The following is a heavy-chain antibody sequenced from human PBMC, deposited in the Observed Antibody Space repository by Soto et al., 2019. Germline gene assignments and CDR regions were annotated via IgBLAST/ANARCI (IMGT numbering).Heavy chain of an antibody. D-gene: IGHD3-10*01. J-gene: IGHJ5*02. Sequence: PGESLKISCKGSGYSFTSYWIGWVRQMPGKGLEWMGIIYPGDSDTRYSPSFQGQVTISADKSISTAYLQWSSLKASDTAMYYCARLGYSMVRGVLNWFDPWGQGTPVTVSS. CDR1: GYSFTSYW. CDR3: ARLGYSMVRGVLNWFDP. CDR2: IYPGDSDT. V-gene: IGHV5-51*01.